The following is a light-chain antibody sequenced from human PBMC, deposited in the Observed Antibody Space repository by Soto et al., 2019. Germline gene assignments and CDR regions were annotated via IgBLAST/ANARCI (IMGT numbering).Light chain of an antibody. CDR2: GVS. CDR1: QSVRSSY. J-gene: IGKJ1*01. CDR3: QQYGTSPRT. V-gene: IGKV3-20*01. Sequence: EIVLTQSPGTLSWSPGQRDTLSCRASQSVRSSYLAWYQQKLGQAPRLLIYGVSNRDTGIPDRFSGSGSGTDFTLTISRLESEDFAVYYCQQYGTSPRTFGQGTKVDIK.